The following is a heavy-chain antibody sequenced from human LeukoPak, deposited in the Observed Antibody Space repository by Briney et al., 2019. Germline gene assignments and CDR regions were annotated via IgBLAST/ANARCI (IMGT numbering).Heavy chain of an antibody. D-gene: IGHD3-10*01. Sequence: PGGSLRLSCAASGFTFDDYAMHWVRQAPGKGLEWVSGISWNSGSIGYADSVKGRFTISRDNAKNSLYLQMNSLRAEDTALYYCAKDHYYGSGSYYYFDYWGQGTLVTVSS. V-gene: IGHV3-9*01. CDR2: ISWNSGSI. J-gene: IGHJ4*02. CDR3: AKDHYYGSGSYYYFDY. CDR1: GFTFDDYA.